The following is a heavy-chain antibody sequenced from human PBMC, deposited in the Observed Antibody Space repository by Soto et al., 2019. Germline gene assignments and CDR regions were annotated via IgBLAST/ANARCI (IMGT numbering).Heavy chain of an antibody. CDR2: ISAYNGNT. J-gene: IGHJ5*02. Sequence: QVQLVQSGAEVKKPGASVKVSCKASGYTVTSYGISWVRQAPGQGLEWMGWISAYNGNTNYAQKLQGRVTMTTDTSTSTAYMELRRLRSDDTAVYYCARANSRGIAVVWFDPWGQGTLVTVSS. D-gene: IGHD6-19*01. CDR3: ARANSRGIAVVWFDP. CDR1: GYTVTSYG. V-gene: IGHV1-18*01.